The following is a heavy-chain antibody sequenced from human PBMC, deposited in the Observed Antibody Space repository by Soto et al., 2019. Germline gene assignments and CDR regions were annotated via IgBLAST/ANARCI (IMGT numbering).Heavy chain of an antibody. CDR1: GFSLTTSGVG. V-gene: IGHV2-5*02. Sequence: QITLNESGPTQVKPRQTLTLTCTFSGFSLTTSGVGVGWIRQSPGKAPEWLALIYWDDDKRYSPSLKSRLTITKDTAKNHVVLTMAHLDPADTATYYCAHRVLRTVFGLVTATAIYFDFWGQGTPVAVSS. CDR3: AHRVLRTVFGLVTATAIYFDF. CDR2: IYWDDDK. D-gene: IGHD3-3*01. J-gene: IGHJ4*02.